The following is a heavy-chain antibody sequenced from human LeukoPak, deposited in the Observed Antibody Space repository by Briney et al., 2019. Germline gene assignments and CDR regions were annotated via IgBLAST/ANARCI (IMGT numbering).Heavy chain of an antibody. J-gene: IGHJ6*02. CDR1: GFTLSGSN. D-gene: IGHD6-19*01. V-gene: IGHV3-73*01. Sequence: GGSLKLSCAASGFTLSGSNMHWVRQASGKGLEWVGRIRSKANRDATTYAASVKGRFTISRDDSKNTAYLQMNSLRAEDTAVYYCVRGSNGWSGMDVWGQGTTVTVSS. CDR2: IRSKANRDAT. CDR3: VRGSNGWSGMDV.